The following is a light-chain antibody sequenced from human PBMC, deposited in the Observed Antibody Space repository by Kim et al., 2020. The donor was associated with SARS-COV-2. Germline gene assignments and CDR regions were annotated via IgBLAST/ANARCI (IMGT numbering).Light chain of an antibody. V-gene: IGKV3-15*01. CDR2: GAS. CDR1: QSVSSN. J-gene: IGKJ1*01. Sequence: EILMTQSPATLSVSPGERATLSCRASQSVSSNLAWYQHKPGQAPRLLIYGASTRATAFPARFSGSGSGTEFTLTISSLQSEDFAVYYCQQYNNWPGTFGQGTKVDIK. CDR3: QQYNNWPGT.